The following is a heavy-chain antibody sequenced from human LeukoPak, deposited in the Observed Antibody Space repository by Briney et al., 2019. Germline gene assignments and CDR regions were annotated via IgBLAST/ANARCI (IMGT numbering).Heavy chain of an antibody. CDR1: GFTVSSNS. V-gene: IGHV3-53*01. CDR2: IYSGGNT. Sequence: GGSLRLSCTVSGFTVSSNSMSWVRQAPGKGLEWVSFIYSGGNTHYSDSVKGRFTISRDNAKNSLYLQMNSLRAEDTAVYYCAKVRITIFGVGKGTDYWGQGTLVTVSS. CDR3: AKVRITIFGVGKGTDY. J-gene: IGHJ4*02. D-gene: IGHD3-3*01.